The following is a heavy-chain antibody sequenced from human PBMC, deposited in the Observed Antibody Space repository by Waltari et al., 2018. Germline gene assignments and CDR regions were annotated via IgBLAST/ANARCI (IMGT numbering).Heavy chain of an antibody. CDR2: IYYSGST. V-gene: IGHV4-31*03. Sequence: QVQLQESGPGLVKPSQTLSLTCTVSGGSISSGGYSWSWIRQHPGKGLEWIGYIYYSGSTYYNPSLKSRVTISVDTSKNQFSLKLSSVTAADTAVYYCARVYSSGWYGAFDIWGQGTMVTVSS. J-gene: IGHJ3*02. CDR3: ARVYSSGWYGAFDI. D-gene: IGHD6-19*01. CDR1: GGSISSGGYS.